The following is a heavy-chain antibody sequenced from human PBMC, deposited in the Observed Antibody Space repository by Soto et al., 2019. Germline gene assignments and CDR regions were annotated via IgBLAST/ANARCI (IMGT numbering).Heavy chain of an antibody. Sequence: GESLKISCKGSGYSFTSYWISWVRQMPGKGLEWIGRIDPSDSYTNYSPSFQGHVTISADKSISTAYLQWSSLKASDTAMYYCARHHYDDPLYYFDYWGQGTLVTVSS. CDR3: ARHHYDDPLYYFDY. CDR1: GYSFTSYW. J-gene: IGHJ4*02. CDR2: IDPSDSYT. D-gene: IGHD4-17*01. V-gene: IGHV5-10-1*01.